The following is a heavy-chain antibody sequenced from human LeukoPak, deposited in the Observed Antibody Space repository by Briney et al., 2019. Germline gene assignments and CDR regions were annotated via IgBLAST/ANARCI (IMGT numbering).Heavy chain of an antibody. CDR2: IYYSGST. CDR1: GGSISSYY. D-gene: IGHD6-6*01. CDR3: ARVDPDSSSTLEVFDY. J-gene: IGHJ4*02. Sequence: SETLSLTCTVSGGSISSYYWSWIRQPPGKGLEWIGYIYYSGSTNYNPSLKSRVTISVDTSKNQFSLKLSSVTATDTAVYYCARVDPDSSSTLEVFDYWGQGTLVTVSS. V-gene: IGHV4-59*01.